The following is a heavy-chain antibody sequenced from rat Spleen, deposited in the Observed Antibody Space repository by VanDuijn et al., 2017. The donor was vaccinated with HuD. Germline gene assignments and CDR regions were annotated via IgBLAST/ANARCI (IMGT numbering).Heavy chain of an antibody. CDR1: GFTFNVYW. CDR3: TSNNFDY. D-gene: IGHD1-10*01. Sequence: EVQLVESGGGLVQPGRSLKLSCVVSGFTFNVYWMTWIRQAPGKGLEWVASVINTGDNTYYPDSVKGRFTISRDNAKSTLYLQMDSLRSEDTATYYCTSNNFDYWGQGVVVTVSS. V-gene: IGHV5-31*01. CDR2: VINTGDNT. J-gene: IGHJ2*01.